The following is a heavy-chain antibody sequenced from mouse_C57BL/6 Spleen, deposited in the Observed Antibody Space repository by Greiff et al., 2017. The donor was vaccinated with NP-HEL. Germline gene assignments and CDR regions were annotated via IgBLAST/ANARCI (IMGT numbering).Heavy chain of an antibody. D-gene: IGHD2-3*01. J-gene: IGHJ2*01. CDR1: GYTFTDYY. CDR2: IYPGSGNT. CDR3: AVTSTPSFDY. Sequence: VQLQQSGAELVRPGASVKLSCKASGYTFTDYYINWVKQRPGQGLEWIARIYPGSGNTYYNEKFKGKATLTAEKSSSTAYMQLSSLTSEDSAVYFCAVTSTPSFDYWGQGTTLTVSS. V-gene: IGHV1-76*01.